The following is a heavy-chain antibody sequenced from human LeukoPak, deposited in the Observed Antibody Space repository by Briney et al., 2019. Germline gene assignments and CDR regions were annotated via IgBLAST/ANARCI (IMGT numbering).Heavy chain of an antibody. CDR2: INPNSGGT. CDR3: ARHVGASDAFDI. J-gene: IGHJ3*02. D-gene: IGHD1-26*01. Sequence: ASVKVSCKASGYTFTGYYMHWVRQAPGQGLEWMGWINPNSGGTNYAQKFQGRVTMTRDTSISTAYMELSRLRSDDTAVYYCARHVGASDAFDIWGQGTMVTVSS. CDR1: GYTFTGYY. V-gene: IGHV1-2*02.